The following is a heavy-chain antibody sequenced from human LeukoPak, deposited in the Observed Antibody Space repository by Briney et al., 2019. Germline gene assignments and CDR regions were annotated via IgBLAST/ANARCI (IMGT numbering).Heavy chain of an antibody. CDR1: GFSLSTFA. D-gene: IGHD3-16*01. J-gene: IGHJ4*02. CDR2: TSGSDAST. CDR3: AKGLGESSTLFDY. Sequence: SGGSLRLSCAASGFSLSTFAMSWVRQAPGTGLEWVSATSGSDASTYYADSVKGRFTISRDNSKNTVYLQMNSLRDEDTAVYFCAKGLGESSTLFDYWGQGTLVTVSS. V-gene: IGHV3-23*01.